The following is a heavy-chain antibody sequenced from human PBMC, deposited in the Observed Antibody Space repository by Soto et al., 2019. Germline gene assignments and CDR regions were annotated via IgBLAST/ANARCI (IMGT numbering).Heavy chain of an antibody. D-gene: IGHD6-13*01. J-gene: IGHJ5*02. V-gene: IGHV4-4*02. CDR1: GGSISSSNW. Sequence: QVQLQESGPGLVKPSGTLSLTCAVSGGSISSSNWWSWVRQPPGKGLEWIGEVYHSGSTNYNPSLMSRVTVSVDQSKNQFSLKLGSVTAADTAVYYCARVEAAAGTLGGSWFDPWGQGTLVTVSS. CDR2: VYHSGST. CDR3: ARVEAAAGTLGGSWFDP.